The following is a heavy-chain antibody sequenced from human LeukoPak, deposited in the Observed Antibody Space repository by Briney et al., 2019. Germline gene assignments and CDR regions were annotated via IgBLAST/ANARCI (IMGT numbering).Heavy chain of an antibody. CDR3: ARGSVLSGILDY. D-gene: IGHD2-8*01. CDR2: IYYSGST. Sequence: SETLSLTCTVSGGSISSGGYYWSWSRQPPGKGLEWIGYIYYSGSTYYNPSLKSRVTISVDTSKNQFSLKLSSVTAADTAVYYCARGSVLSGILDYWGQGTLVTVSS. J-gene: IGHJ4*02. CDR1: GGSISSGGYY. V-gene: IGHV4-31*03.